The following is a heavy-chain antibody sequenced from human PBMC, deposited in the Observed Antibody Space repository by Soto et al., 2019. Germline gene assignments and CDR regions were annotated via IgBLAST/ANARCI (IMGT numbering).Heavy chain of an antibody. J-gene: IGHJ4*02. Sequence: PSETLSLTCAGYGGSFSGYSWNWIRQPPGKGLEWIGEINHSGSTNYNPSLKSRVTISLDTSKSQFSLRLTSLTAADTAVYFCARAPQIVAMGRPFDYWGQGILVTVSS. CDR3: ARAPQIVAMGRPFDY. V-gene: IGHV4-34*01. CDR1: GGSFSGYS. CDR2: INHSGST. D-gene: IGHD5-12*01.